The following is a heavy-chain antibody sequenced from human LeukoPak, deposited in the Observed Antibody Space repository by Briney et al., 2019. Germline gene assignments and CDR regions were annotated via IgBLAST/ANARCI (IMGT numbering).Heavy chain of an antibody. V-gene: IGHV3-30*18. Sequence: QPGRSLRLSCAAAVFTFSSYGMHWVRHAPGKRLEWVAVISYGGSNKYYADSVKGRFTISRDNSKNTLYLQMNSLRAEDTAVYYCAKQMDHVHSSSWWWGFDYWGQGTLVTVSS. CDR1: VFTFSSYG. CDR3: AKQMDHVHSSSWWWGFDY. J-gene: IGHJ4*02. D-gene: IGHD6-13*01. CDR2: ISYGGSNK.